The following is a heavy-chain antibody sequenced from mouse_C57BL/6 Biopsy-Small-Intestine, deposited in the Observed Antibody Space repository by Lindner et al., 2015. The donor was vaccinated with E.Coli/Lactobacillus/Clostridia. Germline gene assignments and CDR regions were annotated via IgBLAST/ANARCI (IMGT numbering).Heavy chain of an antibody. D-gene: IGHD2-3*01. J-gene: IGHJ2*01. V-gene: IGHV1-26*01. Sequence: VQLQESGPELVKPGASVKISCKASGYTFTDYYMNWVKQSHGKSLEWIGDINPNNGGTDYNQKFKGRATLTVDKSSSTAYMELRSLTSEDSAVYYCARYGYYAGNWGQGTTLTVSS. CDR2: INPNNGGT. CDR1: GYTFTDYY. CDR3: ARYGYYAGN.